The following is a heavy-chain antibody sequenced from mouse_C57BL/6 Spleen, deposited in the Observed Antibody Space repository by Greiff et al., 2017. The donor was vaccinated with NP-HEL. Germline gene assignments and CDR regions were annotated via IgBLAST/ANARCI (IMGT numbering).Heavy chain of an antibody. V-gene: IGHV1-26*01. CDR2: INPNNGGT. D-gene: IGHD1-1*01. J-gene: IGHJ2*01. CDR3: ARNYGHYLDY. CDR1: GYTFTDYY. Sequence: EVQLQQSGPELVKPGASVKISCKASGYTFTDYYMNWVKQSHGKSLEWIGDINPNNGGTSYNQKFKGKATLTVDKSSSTAYMELRSLTSEDSAVYYCARNYGHYLDYWGQGTTLTVSS.